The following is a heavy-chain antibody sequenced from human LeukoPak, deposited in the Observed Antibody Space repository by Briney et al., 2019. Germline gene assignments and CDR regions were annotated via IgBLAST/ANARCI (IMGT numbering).Heavy chain of an antibody. CDR1: GFTFSSYS. D-gene: IGHD6-19*01. V-gene: IGHV3-23*01. CDR3: AKRGSSGWYVPAGIDY. Sequence: GGSLRLSCAASGFTFSSYSMNWVRQAPGKGLEWVSAISGSGGSTYYADSVKGRFTISRDNSKNTLYLQMNSLRAEDTAVYYCAKRGSSGWYVPAGIDYWGQGTLVTVSS. J-gene: IGHJ4*02. CDR2: ISGSGGST.